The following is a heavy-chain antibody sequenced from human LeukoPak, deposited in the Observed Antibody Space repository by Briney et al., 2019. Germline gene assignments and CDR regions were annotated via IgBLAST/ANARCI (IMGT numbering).Heavy chain of an antibody. D-gene: IGHD1-26*01. J-gene: IGHJ4*02. CDR1: GSTVSSNY. V-gene: IGHV3-53*01. CDR2: IYTGGST. CDR3: ARFSSGSFDY. Sequence: GGSLRLSCAASGSTVSSNYMSWVRQAPGKGLEWVSVIYTGGSTYYADSVKGRFTISRDNSKNTLYLQMSSLRAEDTAVYYCARFSSGSFDYWGQGTLVTVSS.